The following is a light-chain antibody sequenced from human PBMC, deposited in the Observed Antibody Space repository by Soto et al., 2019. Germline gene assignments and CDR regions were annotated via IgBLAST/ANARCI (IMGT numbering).Light chain of an antibody. V-gene: IGLV1-40*01. Sequence: QSVLTQPPSVSGAPGQRVTISCTGSSSNIGAGYDIHWYQQLPGTAPKLLIYGNSNRPSGVPDRFSGSKSGTSASLAITGLQAEDEADYYCQSYDSSLSAYVFGT. J-gene: IGLJ1*01. CDR2: GNS. CDR1: SSNIGAGYD. CDR3: QSYDSSLSAYV.